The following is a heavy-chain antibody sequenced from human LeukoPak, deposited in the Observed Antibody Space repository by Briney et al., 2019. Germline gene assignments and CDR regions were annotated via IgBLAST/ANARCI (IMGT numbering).Heavy chain of an antibody. D-gene: IGHD3-10*01. V-gene: IGHV3-23*01. CDR2: ISGSGGST. J-gene: IGHJ4*02. CDR1: GFTFSSYA. Sequence: GGSVRLSCAASGFTFSSYAMSWVRQAPGKGLEWVSAISGSGGSTYYADSVKGRFTISRDNYKNTLYLQMNTLRDEDTAVYYCAKDLWDYGSGSYYIPFDYWGQGTLVTVSS. CDR3: AKDLWDYGSGSYYIPFDY.